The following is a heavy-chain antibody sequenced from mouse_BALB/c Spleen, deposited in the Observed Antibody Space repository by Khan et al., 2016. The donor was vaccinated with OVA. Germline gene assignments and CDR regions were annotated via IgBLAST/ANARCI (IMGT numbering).Heavy chain of an antibody. V-gene: IGHV14-4*02. J-gene: IGHJ3*01. Sequence: VQLKQSGAELVRSGASVKLSCTASGFNIKDYYMHWVKQRPEQGLEWIGWIDPENGDTEYAPKFQGKATMTADKYSNTDYLQLSSLTAEDTAVISCIAFPYSSVIASFAYWGQGTLVTVSA. CDR3: IAFPYSSVIASFAY. CDR1: GFNIKDYY. CDR2: IDPENGDT. D-gene: IGHD1-1*01.